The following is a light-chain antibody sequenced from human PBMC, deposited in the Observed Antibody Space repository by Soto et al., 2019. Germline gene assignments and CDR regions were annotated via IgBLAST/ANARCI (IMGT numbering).Light chain of an antibody. CDR1: SSDVGGYNY. J-gene: IGLJ1*01. CDR3: TXYAGSNNYV. V-gene: IGLV2-8*01. CDR2: EVS. Sequence: QSVLTQPPSASGSPGQSVTISCTGTSSDVGGYNYVSWYQQYPGKAPKLMIYEVSQRPSGVPDRFSGSKSGNTASLTVSGLQXXXEXDYYCTXYAGSNNYVFGTGTKVTVL.